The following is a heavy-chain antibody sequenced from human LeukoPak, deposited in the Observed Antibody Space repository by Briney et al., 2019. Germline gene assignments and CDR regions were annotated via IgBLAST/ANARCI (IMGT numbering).Heavy chain of an antibody. Sequence: GGSLRLSCAASGFTFSSYWMHWVRQAPGKGLVWVSRINSDGSSTSYADSVKGRFTISRDNAKNTLYLQMNSLRAEDTAVYYCARASSMAAAGIVYWGQGTLVTVSS. CDR3: ARASSMAAAGIVY. CDR1: GFTFSSYW. V-gene: IGHV3-74*01. D-gene: IGHD6-13*01. J-gene: IGHJ4*02. CDR2: INSDGSST.